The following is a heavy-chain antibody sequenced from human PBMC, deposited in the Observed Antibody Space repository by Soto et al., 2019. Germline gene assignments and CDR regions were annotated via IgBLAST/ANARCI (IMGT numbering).Heavy chain of an antibody. D-gene: IGHD1-1*01. V-gene: IGHV4-39*02. CDR1: GGSISNRNYY. CDR3: ESLQVPGNFDC. CDR2: IYYDGST. Sequence: SETLSLPCSVSGGSISNRNYYWAWVRQPPGKGLEWIGNIYYDGSTYYHPSFRGRLTISVDTSKNHFSLKLGSLTAADTAIYDCESLQVPGNFDCWGQGTMVTVSS. J-gene: IGHJ4*02.